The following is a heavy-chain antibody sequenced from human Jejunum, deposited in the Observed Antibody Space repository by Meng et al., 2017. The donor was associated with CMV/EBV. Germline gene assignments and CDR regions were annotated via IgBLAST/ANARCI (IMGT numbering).Heavy chain of an antibody. J-gene: IGHJ4*02. V-gene: IGHV3-30-3*01. Sequence: SGITIRNYPIHWVRQAPGKGLEWLAFISSDGITQYQTGSLKGRFSLSKDNSENPVYLQMNSLRGEDTAVYYCARENDYRNYFDSWGQGTVVTVSS. CDR2: ISSDGITQ. CDR1: GITIRNYP. D-gene: IGHD4-11*01. CDR3: ARENDYRNYFDS.